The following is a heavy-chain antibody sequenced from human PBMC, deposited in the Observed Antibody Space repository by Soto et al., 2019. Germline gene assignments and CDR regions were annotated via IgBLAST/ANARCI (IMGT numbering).Heavy chain of an antibody. J-gene: IGHJ6*02. CDR1: GFTFSSYG. CDR2: IWYDGSNK. D-gene: IGHD6-13*01. V-gene: IGHV3-33*01. Sequence: PGGSLRLSCAASGFTFSSYGMHWVHQAPGKGLEWVAVIWYDGSNKYYADSVKGRFTISRDNSKNTLYLQMNSLRAEDTAVYYWARVCGYSSSWCRKNYYYGMDVWGEGTTVTV. CDR3: ARVCGYSSSWCRKNYYYGMDV.